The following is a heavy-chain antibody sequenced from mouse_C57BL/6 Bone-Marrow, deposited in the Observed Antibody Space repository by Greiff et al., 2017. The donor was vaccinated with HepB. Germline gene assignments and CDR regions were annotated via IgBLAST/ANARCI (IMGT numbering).Heavy chain of an antibody. J-gene: IGHJ4*01. CDR2: ISSGSSTI. CDR1: GFTFSDYG. CDR3: ARKSYYYGSSYDAMDY. D-gene: IGHD1-1*01. Sequence: EVKLVESGGGLVKPGGSLTLSCAASGFTFSDYGMHWVRQAPEKGLEWVAYISSGSSTIYYADTVKGRFTISRDNAKNTLFLQMTSLRSEDTAMYYCARKSYYYGSSYDAMDYWGQGTSVTVSS. V-gene: IGHV5-17*01.